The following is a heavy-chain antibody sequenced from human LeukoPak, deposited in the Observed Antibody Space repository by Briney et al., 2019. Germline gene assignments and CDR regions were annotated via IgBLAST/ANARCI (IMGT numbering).Heavy chain of an antibody. J-gene: IGHJ4*02. CDR1: GGSISSSSYY. CDR3: ARGASSGWYPGTYYFDY. Sequence: SETLSLTCTVSGGSISSSSYYWGWIRQPPGKGLEWIGSIYYSGSTYYNPSLKSRVTISVDTSKNQFSLKLSSVTAADTAVYYCARGASSGWYPGTYYFDYWGQGTLVTVSS. D-gene: IGHD6-19*01. CDR2: IYYSGST. V-gene: IGHV4-39*07.